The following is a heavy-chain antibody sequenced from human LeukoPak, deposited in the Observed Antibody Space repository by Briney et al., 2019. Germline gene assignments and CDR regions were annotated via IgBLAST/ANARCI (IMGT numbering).Heavy chain of an antibody. CDR2: INPNSGGT. CDR1: GYTFTGYY. Sequence: ASVKVSCKASGYTFTGYYMHWVRQAPGQGLEWMGWINPNSGGTNYAQKFQGRVTMTRDTSISTAYTELSRLRSDDTAVYYCARDIWVAVAGTFDYWGQGTLVTVSS. J-gene: IGHJ4*02. V-gene: IGHV1-2*02. CDR3: ARDIWVAVAGTFDY. D-gene: IGHD6-19*01.